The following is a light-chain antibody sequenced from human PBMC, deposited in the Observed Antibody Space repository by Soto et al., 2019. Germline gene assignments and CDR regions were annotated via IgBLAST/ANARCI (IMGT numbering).Light chain of an antibody. CDR3: GSYTTIKNFV. CDR2: EVS. J-gene: IGLJ1*01. CDR1: GSDVGGYNF. V-gene: IGLV2-14*01. Sequence: QSVLTQPASVSGSPGQSITISCTGTGSDVGGYNFVSWYQQHPGNAPKLMIYEVSNRPSGVSYRFSGSKSGNTASLTISGLQAEDEADYYCGSYTTIKNFVFGTGIKVAVL.